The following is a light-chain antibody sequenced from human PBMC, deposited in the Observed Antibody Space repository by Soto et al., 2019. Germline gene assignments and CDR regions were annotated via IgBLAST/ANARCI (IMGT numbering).Light chain of an antibody. CDR2: DAS. CDR3: QQRSSWPRA. V-gene: IGKV3-11*01. Sequence: EIVLTQSPATLSLSPGERATLSCRASQSVSSYLVWYQQKPGQAPRLLIYDASKRAIGIPDRFSGSGSGTDFTLTISSLEPEDFAVYYCQQRSSWPRAFGGGIKVEIK. CDR1: QSVSSY. J-gene: IGKJ4*01.